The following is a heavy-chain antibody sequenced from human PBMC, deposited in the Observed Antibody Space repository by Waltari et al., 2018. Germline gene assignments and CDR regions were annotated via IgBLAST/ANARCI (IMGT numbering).Heavy chain of an antibody. D-gene: IGHD2-21*01. CDR3: ARQFPPYCGGDCYSDY. CDR2: FFPEDSDR. V-gene: IGHV5-51*01. J-gene: IGHJ4*02. Sequence: EVQLVQSGAEVTKPGESLQISCNVSGYDFATHWIGWVRQMPGKGLEWMGLFFPEDSDRRYSPSFQGQVTMSADRSISIAYLHLNNLKTSDTAIYYCARQFPPYCGGDCYSDYWGQGTLVTVSS. CDR1: GYDFATHW.